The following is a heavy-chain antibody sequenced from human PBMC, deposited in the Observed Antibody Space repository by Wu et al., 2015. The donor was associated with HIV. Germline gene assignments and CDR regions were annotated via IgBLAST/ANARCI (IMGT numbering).Heavy chain of an antibody. CDR3: TRSRGFSVHYKSDDYFDY. CDR2: INPETGGA. V-gene: IGHV1-2*02. CDR1: GYSFTDYY. D-gene: IGHD1-14*01. J-gene: IGHJ4*02. Sequence: QVQLVQSGAEVKKPGASVKVSCKASGYSFTDYYIHWVRLAPGHGLEWVGWINPETGGAIYGQKFLGRVTMTRDTSITSVYMELTRLRSDDAALYYCTRSRGFSVHYKSDDYFDYWARERWSPSPQ.